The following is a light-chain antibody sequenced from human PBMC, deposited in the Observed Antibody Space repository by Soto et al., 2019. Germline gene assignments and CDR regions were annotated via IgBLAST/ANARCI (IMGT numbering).Light chain of an antibody. V-gene: IGKV3-20*01. CDR3: QQDGSSLPWT. J-gene: IGKJ1*01. CDR2: GAS. Sequence: EIVLTQSPGTLSLSPGERATLSCRASQSVSSSYLAWYQQKPGQAPRLLIYGASSRATGIPDRFSGSGSGTDVTLTISRLEPEDFAVYYCQQDGSSLPWTFGQGTKVEIK. CDR1: QSVSSSY.